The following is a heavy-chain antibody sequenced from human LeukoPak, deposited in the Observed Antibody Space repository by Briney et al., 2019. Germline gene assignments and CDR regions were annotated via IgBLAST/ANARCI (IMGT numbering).Heavy chain of an antibody. V-gene: IGHV1-69*01. CDR2: IIPIFGTA. CDR3: ARDARGAAAADDPLDI. D-gene: IGHD6-13*01. CDR1: GGTFSSYA. J-gene: IGHJ3*02. Sequence: SVKVSCKASGGTFSSYAISWVRQAPGQGLEWMGGIIPIFGTANYAQKFQGRVTITADESTSTAYMELSSLRSEDTAVYYCARDARGAAAADDPLDIRGQGTTVTVSS.